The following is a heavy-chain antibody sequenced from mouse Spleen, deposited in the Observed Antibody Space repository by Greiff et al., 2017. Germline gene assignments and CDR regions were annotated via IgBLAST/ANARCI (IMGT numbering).Heavy chain of an antibody. CDR3: ARCYYGSSDFAY. CDR2: INPYNGGT. V-gene: IGHV1-19*01. J-gene: IGHJ3*01. CDR1: GYTFTDYY. D-gene: IGHD1-1*01. Sequence: VQLQQSGPVLVKPGASVKMSCKASGYTFTDYYMNWVKQSHGKSLEWIGVINPYNGGTSYNQKFKGKATLTVDKSSSTAYMELNSLTSEDSAVYYCARCYYGSSDFAYWGQGTLVTVSA.